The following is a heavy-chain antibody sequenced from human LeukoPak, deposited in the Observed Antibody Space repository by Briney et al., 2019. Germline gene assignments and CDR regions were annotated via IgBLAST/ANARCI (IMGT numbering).Heavy chain of an antibody. Sequence: GGSLRVSCAASGFTFSTSAMSWVRQTPGKGLEWVSGITGSSGSTKYADSVSGRFTISRDNSKNTVYLQMSSLRVEDTALYYCATYRGRGSPFDFWGQGTPVTLSS. D-gene: IGHD2-15*01. CDR1: GFTFSTSA. CDR3: ATYRGRGSPFDF. V-gene: IGHV3-23*01. J-gene: IGHJ4*02. CDR2: ITGSSGST.